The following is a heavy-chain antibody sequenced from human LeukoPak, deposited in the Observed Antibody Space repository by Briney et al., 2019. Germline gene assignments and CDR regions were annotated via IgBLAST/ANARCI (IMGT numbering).Heavy chain of an antibody. D-gene: IGHD5-18*01. CDR1: GYTFTGYY. CDR3: ARGYVDTAMVGRFFDY. V-gene: IGHV1-2*02. J-gene: IGHJ4*02. Sequence: ASVKVSCKASGYTFTGYYMHWVRQAPGQGLEWMGWINPNSGGTNYAQKFQGRVTMTRDTSISTAYMELSRLRSDDTAVYYCARGYVDTAMVGRFFDYWGQGTLVTVSS. CDR2: INPNSGGT.